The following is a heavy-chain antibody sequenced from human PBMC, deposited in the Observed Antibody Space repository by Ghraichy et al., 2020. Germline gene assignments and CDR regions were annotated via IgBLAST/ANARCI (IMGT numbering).Heavy chain of an antibody. CDR1: GFTFSSYS. J-gene: IGHJ4*02. D-gene: IGHD6-19*01. Sequence: LSLTCAASGFTFSSYSMNWVRQAPGKGLGWVSYISSSSSTIYYADSVKGRFTISRDNAKNSLYLQMNSLRDEDTAVYYCARVPMSGWYYFDYWGQGTLVTVSS. CDR3: ARVPMSGWYYFDY. CDR2: ISSSSSTI. V-gene: IGHV3-48*02.